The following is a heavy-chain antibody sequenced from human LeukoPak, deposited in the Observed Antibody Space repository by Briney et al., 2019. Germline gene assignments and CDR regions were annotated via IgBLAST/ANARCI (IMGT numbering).Heavy chain of an antibody. D-gene: IGHD6-13*01. CDR3: ARDYSRAYSSSWYGDYYYYGMDV. CDR2: ISYDGSNK. CDR1: GFTFSSYA. Sequence: GGSLRLSCAASGFTFSSYAMPWVRQAPGKGLEWVAVISYDGSNKYYADSVKGRFTISRDNSKNTLYLQMNSLRAEDTAVYYCARDYSRAYSSSWYGDYYYYGMDVWGQGTTVTVSS. J-gene: IGHJ6*02. V-gene: IGHV3-30*04.